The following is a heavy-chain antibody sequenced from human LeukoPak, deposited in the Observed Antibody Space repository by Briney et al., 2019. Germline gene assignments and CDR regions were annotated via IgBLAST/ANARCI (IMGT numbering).Heavy chain of an antibody. CDR1: GGSFSTTSHY. J-gene: IGHJ5*01. Sequence: PSETLSLTCTVSGGSFSTTSHYWGWIRQPPGKGLEWLGSNFYTGSAYYNPSLQRRVTISVHSSKNQLSLRLSSVTAADTAVYYCARRKDYWSRFIDSWGQGTLVTVSS. D-gene: IGHD3-3*01. V-gene: IGHV4-39*01. CDR3: ARRKDYWSRFIDS. CDR2: NFYTGSA.